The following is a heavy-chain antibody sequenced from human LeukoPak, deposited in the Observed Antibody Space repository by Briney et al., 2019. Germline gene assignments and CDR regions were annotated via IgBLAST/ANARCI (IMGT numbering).Heavy chain of an antibody. CDR2: IYYSGST. D-gene: IGHD4-17*01. Sequence: LSETLSLTCTVSGGSISSYYWSWIRQPPGKGLEWIGYIYYSGSTNYNPSLKSRVTISVDTSKNQFSLKLSSVTAADTAVYYCAREQTTVTTNWFDPWGQGTLVTVSS. J-gene: IGHJ5*02. CDR1: GGSISSYY. CDR3: AREQTTVTTNWFDP. V-gene: IGHV4-59*01.